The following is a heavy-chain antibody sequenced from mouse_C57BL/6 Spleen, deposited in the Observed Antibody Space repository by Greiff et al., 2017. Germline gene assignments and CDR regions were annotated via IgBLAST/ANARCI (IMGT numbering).Heavy chain of an antibody. J-gene: IGHJ3*01. D-gene: IGHD2-10*02. V-gene: IGHV1-61*01. CDR1: GYTFTSYW. CDR2: IYPSDSET. Sequence: VQLQQPGAELVRPGSSVKLSCKASGYTFTSYWMDWVKQRPGQGLEWIGNIYPSDSETHYNQKFKDKATLTVDKSSSTAYMQLSSLTSEDSAVYYCARARYGNYGGFAYWGQGTLGTVSA. CDR3: ARARYGNYGGFAY.